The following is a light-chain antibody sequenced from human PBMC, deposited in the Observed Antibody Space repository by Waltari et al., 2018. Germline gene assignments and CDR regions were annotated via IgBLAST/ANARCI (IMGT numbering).Light chain of an antibody. J-gene: IGKJ1*01. CDR3: QHYVSLPAT. CDR2: GAS. V-gene: IGKV3-20*01. Sequence: EIVLTQSLGTLLLSPGEGATLSCRASQSVSRTLAWYQQKPGQAPRLLIYGASSRATGIPDRFSGSGSGTDFSLTISRLEPDDSAVYFCQHYVSLPATFGQGTKVEIK. CDR1: QSVSRT.